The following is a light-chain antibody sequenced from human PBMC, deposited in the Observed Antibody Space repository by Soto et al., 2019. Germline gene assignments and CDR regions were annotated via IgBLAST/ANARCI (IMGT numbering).Light chain of an antibody. J-gene: IGKJ2*01. Sequence: DIQMTQSPSPLSASVGDRVTVTCQASQDIGKDLSWYQQKPGKAPKLLIYAATNLETGAPSRFSASGSGTHFILTISSLQPEDIATYYCHQSADFPYTFGQGTELEI. CDR3: HQSADFPYT. CDR1: QDIGKD. V-gene: IGKV1-33*01. CDR2: AAT.